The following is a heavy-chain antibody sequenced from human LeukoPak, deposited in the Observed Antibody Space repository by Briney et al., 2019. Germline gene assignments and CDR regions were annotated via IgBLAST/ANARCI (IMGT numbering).Heavy chain of an antibody. CDR2: VYYTGST. CDR3: ARRGSGLGWFDP. D-gene: IGHD2-15*01. Sequence: PSETLSLTCSVSGGSVSSYYWSWIRQPPGKGLEWIGYVYYTGSTNYNPSLKSRVTMFEDKSKNQFSLKLNSVTAADTAVYYCARRGSGLGWFDPWGQGTLVTVSS. V-gene: IGHV4-59*08. CDR1: GGSVSSYY. J-gene: IGHJ5*02.